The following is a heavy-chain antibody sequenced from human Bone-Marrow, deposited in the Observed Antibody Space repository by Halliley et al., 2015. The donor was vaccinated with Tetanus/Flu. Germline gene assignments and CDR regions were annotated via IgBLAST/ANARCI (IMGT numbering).Heavy chain of an antibody. V-gene: IGHV4-59*01. CDR1: GGSITGDY. D-gene: IGHD1-26*01. Sequence: TLSLTCSVSGGSITGDYWSWIRQPPGKGLEWIGDIYYSGSTTYNPSFNSRVTISLDASENQFSLNLSSVTAADTAVYYCVRENTDHVGSLDWGQGTLVTVSS. CDR2: IYYSGST. CDR3: VRENTDHVGSLD. J-gene: IGHJ4*02.